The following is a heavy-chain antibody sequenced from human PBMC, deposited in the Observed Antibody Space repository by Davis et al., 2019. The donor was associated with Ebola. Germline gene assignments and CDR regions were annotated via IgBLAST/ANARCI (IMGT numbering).Heavy chain of an antibody. CDR3: VKDMIDEGLTSPHPDFQH. J-gene: IGHJ1*01. V-gene: IGHV3-23*01. CDR1: GFTFYNHA. D-gene: IGHD3-22*01. Sequence: GESLKISCAASGFTFYNHAMSWVRQAPGRGLEWVSAITSSGGSTYYADSVRGRFSISRDNPKNTLYLQINSLRADDTAVYYCVKDMIDEGLTSPHPDFQHWGQGTLVTVSS. CDR2: ITSSGGST.